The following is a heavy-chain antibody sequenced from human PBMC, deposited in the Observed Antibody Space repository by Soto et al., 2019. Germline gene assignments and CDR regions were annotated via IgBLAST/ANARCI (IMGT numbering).Heavy chain of an antibody. CDR2: IYYSGST. CDR3: ATVWFGESQH. CDR1: GGSISSSSYY. J-gene: IGHJ1*01. D-gene: IGHD3-10*01. Sequence: QLQLQESGPGLVKPSETLSLTCTVSGGSISSSSYYWGWIRQPPGKGLEWIGSIYYSGSTYYNPSPKSRVTISVDTSKNQFSLTLCSVTAADTAVYSCATVWFGESQHWGQGTLVTVSS. V-gene: IGHV4-39*01.